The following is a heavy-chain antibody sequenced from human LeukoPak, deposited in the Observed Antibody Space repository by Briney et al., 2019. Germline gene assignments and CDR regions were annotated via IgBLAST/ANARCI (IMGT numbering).Heavy chain of an antibody. J-gene: IGHJ3*02. D-gene: IGHD5-24*01. Sequence: GGSLRLSCAASGFSFSTHWMSWFRQAPGKGPEWVALIKKDGSDKYYVDSVKGRFTISRDNAKNSLYLQMNSLRTDDTAVHYCAGDEGWTFDIWGQGTKVTVSS. CDR2: IKKDGSDK. CDR3: AGDEGWTFDI. V-gene: IGHV3-7*01. CDR1: GFSFSTHW.